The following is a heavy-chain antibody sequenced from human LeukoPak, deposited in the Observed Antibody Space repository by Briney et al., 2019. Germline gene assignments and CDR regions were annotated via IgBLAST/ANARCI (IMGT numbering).Heavy chain of an antibody. J-gene: IGHJ5*01. CDR1: GFTLSTYT. CDR3: ARNVGLDS. Sequence: GGSLRLSCAASGFTLSTYTMNWVRQAPGKGLEWVSSISSSSSRMYYADSVKGRFTISRDNAENSLHLQMNSLRAEDTAIYYCARNVGLDSWGQGTLVTVSS. V-gene: IGHV3-21*01. D-gene: IGHD1-26*01. CDR2: ISSSSSRM.